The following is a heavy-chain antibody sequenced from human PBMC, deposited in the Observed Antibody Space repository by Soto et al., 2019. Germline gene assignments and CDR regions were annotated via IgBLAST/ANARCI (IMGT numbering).Heavy chain of an antibody. CDR1: GYTFISYG. Sequence: QVQLVQSGAEVKKPGASVKVSCKASGYTFISYGISWVRQAPGQGLEWMGWISAYNGNTNYAQKFQGRVTMTTDTSTSTAYMELRSLRSDDTAVHYCARGSSYDFWSGYYKMLDYWGQGTLVTVSS. J-gene: IGHJ4*02. CDR3: ARGSSYDFWSGYYKMLDY. D-gene: IGHD3-3*01. CDR2: ISAYNGNT. V-gene: IGHV1-18*01.